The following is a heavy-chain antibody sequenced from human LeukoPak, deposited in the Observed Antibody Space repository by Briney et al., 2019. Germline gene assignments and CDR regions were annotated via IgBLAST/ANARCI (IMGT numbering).Heavy chain of an antibody. V-gene: IGHV3-7*01. D-gene: IGHD4-17*01. Sequence: PGGSLRLSCAASGFTFSSYWMSWVRQAPGKGLEWVAKIKQDGSEKYYVDSVKGRFTISRDNAKNSLYLQMNSLRAEDTAVYYCASLRGYGDYVSLYYFDYWGQGTLVTVSS. CDR1: GFTFSSYW. CDR2: IKQDGSEK. CDR3: ASLRGYGDYVSLYYFDY. J-gene: IGHJ4*02.